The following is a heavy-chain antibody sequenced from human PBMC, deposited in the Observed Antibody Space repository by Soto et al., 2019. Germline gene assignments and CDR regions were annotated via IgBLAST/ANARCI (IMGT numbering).Heavy chain of an antibody. D-gene: IGHD2-21*02. CDR1: GFTFSMYS. CDR3: ARDHLILPAHDFFYGSDV. CDR2: IPQEGVDG. Sequence: GGSLRLSCEVSGFTFSMYSMSWVCQSPGKGLEWVAKIPQEGVDGHYADSVKGRFTISRDNSKNSLYLQLNNLRAEDTAVYYCARDHLILPAHDFFYGSDVWGRGATVTVSS. V-gene: IGHV3-7*03. J-gene: IGHJ6*02.